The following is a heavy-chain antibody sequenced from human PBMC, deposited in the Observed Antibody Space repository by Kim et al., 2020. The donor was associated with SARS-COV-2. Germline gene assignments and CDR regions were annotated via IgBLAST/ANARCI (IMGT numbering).Heavy chain of an antibody. V-gene: IGHV4-39*01. CDR1: GGSISSSSYY. CDR3: ARRGGSSWGGWFDP. Sequence: SETLYLTCTVSGGSISSSSYYWGWIRQPPGKGLEWIGSIYYSGSTSYNPSLKSRVTISVDTSKNQFSLKLSSVTAADTAVYYCARRGGSSWGGWFDPWG. J-gene: IGHJ5*02. CDR2: IYYSGST. D-gene: IGHD6-13*01.